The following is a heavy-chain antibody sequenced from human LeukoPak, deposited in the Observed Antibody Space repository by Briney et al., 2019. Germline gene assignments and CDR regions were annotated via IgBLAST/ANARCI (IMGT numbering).Heavy chain of an antibody. J-gene: IGHJ4*02. Sequence: SETLSLTCAVYGGSFSGYYWSWIRQPPGKGLEWIGEINHSGSTNYNPSLKSRVTISVDTSKNQFSLKLSSVTAADTAVYYCARTRIECSSSRYFDYWGQGTLVTVSS. V-gene: IGHV4-34*01. CDR3: ARTRIECSSSRYFDY. D-gene: IGHD6-6*01. CDR1: GGSFSGYY. CDR2: INHSGST.